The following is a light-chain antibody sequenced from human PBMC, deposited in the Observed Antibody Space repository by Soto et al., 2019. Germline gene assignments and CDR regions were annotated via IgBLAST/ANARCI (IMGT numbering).Light chain of an antibody. V-gene: IGLV2-18*02. J-gene: IGLJ1*01. CDR3: SSYTSSNTYV. CDR2: DVN. CDR1: SSDIGSSNG. Sequence: QSVRTQPPSVSGSPGQSVAISCTGTSSDIGSSNGVSWYQQPPGTAPKLMIYDVNNRPSGVPDRFSGSKSGNTASLTISGLQAEDEADYYCSSYTSSNTYVFGTGTKVTVL.